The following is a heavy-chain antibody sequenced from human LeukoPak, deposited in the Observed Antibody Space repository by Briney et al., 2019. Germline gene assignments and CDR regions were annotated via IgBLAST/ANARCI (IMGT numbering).Heavy chain of an antibody. D-gene: IGHD1-7*01. J-gene: IGHJ5*02. CDR3: ARTRYNWNYNWFDP. CDR1: GFTFSSYA. V-gene: IGHV3-30*04. CDR2: ISYDGSNK. Sequence: GGSLRLSCAASGFTFSSYAMHWVRQAPGKGLEWVAVISYDGSNKYYADSAKGRFTISRDNSKNTLYLQMNSLRAEDTAVYYCARTRYNWNYNWFDPWGQGTLVTVSS.